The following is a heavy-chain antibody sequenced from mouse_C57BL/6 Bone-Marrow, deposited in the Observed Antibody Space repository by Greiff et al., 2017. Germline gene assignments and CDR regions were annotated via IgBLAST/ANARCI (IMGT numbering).Heavy chain of an antibody. CDR1: GYTFTEYT. V-gene: IGHV1-62-2*01. J-gene: IGHJ1*03. D-gene: IGHD1-1*01. Sequence: VQLQQSGAELVKPGASVKLSCKASGYTFTEYTIHWVKQRSGQGLEWIGWFYPGSGSIKYNEKFKDKATLTADKSSSTVYMELSSLTSEDSAVYFCARHEEPYYGSSSWYFDVWGTGTTVTVSS. CDR2: FYPGSGSI. CDR3: ARHEEPYYGSSSWYFDV.